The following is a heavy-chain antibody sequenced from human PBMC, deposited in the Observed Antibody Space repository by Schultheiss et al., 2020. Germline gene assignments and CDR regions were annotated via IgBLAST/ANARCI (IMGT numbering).Heavy chain of an antibody. Sequence: ETLSLTCTVSGGSISSGGYYWSWIRQHPGKALEWLAHIFSNDEKSYSTSLKSRLTISKDTSKNQVVLTMTNMDPVDTATYYCARILSYYGSGFADYWGQGTLVTGS. CDR2: IFSNDEK. CDR1: GGSISSGGYY. D-gene: IGHD3-10*01. V-gene: IGHV2-26*01. CDR3: ARILSYYGSGFADY. J-gene: IGHJ4*02.